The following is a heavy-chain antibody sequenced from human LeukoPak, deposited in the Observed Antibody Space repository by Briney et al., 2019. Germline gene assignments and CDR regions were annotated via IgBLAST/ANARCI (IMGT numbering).Heavy chain of an antibody. CDR1: GFTFRDYD. Sequence: GGSLRLSCAASGFTFRDYDMTWIRQAPGKGLEWVSYISSSDTTMYNADSVKGRFTISRDNAKNSLYLQMNSLRAEDTAVYYCAKGYYASGSYGWFDYWGQGTLVTVSS. CDR3: AKGYYASGSYGWFDY. J-gene: IGHJ4*02. D-gene: IGHD3-10*01. V-gene: IGHV3-11*01. CDR2: ISSSDTTM.